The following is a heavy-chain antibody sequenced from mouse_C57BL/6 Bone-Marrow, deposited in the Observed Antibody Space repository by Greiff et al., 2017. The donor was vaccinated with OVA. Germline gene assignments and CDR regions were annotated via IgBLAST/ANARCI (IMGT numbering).Heavy chain of an antibody. V-gene: IGHV1-55*01. J-gene: IGHJ2*01. D-gene: IGHD1-1*01. CDR3: ASSLTTVVATGDDY. CDR2: IYPGSGST. Sequence: QVQLKQPGAELVKPGASVKMSCKASGYTFTSYWITWVKQRPGQGLEWIGDIYPGSGSTNYNEKFKGKATLTVDTSSSTAYMQLSSLTSEDSAVDYWASSLTTVVATGDDYWGQGTTLTVSS. CDR1: GYTFTSYW.